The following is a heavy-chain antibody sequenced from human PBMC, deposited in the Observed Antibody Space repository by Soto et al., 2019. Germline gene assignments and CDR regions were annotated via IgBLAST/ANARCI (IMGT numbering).Heavy chain of an antibody. CDR2: ISGSGGST. J-gene: IGHJ4*02. CDR1: GFNFNTYG. D-gene: IGHD6-19*01. CDR3: AKSVTVAAPAGGFDY. Sequence: VGSLTLSCAASGFNFNTYGMYWVRQAPWKGLEWVSAISGSGGSTYYADSVKGRFTIPRDNSKNTLYLQMNSLRAEDTAVYYCAKSVTVAAPAGGFDYWGQGTLVTVSS. V-gene: IGHV3-23*01.